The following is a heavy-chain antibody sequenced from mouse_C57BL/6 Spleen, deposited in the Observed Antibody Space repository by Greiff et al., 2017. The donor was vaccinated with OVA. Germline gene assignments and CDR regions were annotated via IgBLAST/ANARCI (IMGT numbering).Heavy chain of an antibody. CDR3: ARGDYYGSSYGYFDV. Sequence: VQLQESGPELVKPGASVKISCKASGYAFSSSWMNWVKQGPGKGLEWIGRIYPGDGDTNYNGKFKGKATLTADKSSSTAYMQLSSLTSEDSAVYFGARGDYYGSSYGYFDVWGTGTTVTVSS. J-gene: IGHJ1*03. D-gene: IGHD1-1*01. CDR2: IYPGDGDT. CDR1: GYAFSSSW. V-gene: IGHV1-82*01.